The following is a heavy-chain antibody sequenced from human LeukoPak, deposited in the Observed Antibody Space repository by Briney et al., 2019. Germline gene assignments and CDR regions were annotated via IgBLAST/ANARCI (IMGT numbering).Heavy chain of an antibody. CDR1: GFTFSSYE. J-gene: IGHJ1*01. Sequence: GGSLRLSCAASGFTFSSYEMKWVRQAPGKGLEWVSYISSSGSTTHYADSVKGRFTISRDNAKNSLYLQMNSLRAEDTAVYYCARAPYYYDSSGYFQHWGQGTLVTVS. CDR3: ARAPYYYDSSGYFQH. CDR2: ISSSGSTT. D-gene: IGHD3-22*01. V-gene: IGHV3-48*03.